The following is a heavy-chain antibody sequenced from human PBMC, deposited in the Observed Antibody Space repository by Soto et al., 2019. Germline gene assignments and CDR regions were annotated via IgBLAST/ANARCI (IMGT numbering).Heavy chain of an antibody. CDR2: INGSGDNS. V-gene: IGHV3-23*01. CDR3: AKGPFAARVTWFDP. J-gene: IGHJ5*02. Sequence: GGSLRLSCAASGFTFSNYAMNWVRQAPGKGLEWVSGINGSGDNSYYADSVKGRFTISRDNSKNTLYLQMNSLRAEDTAVYYCAKGPFAARVTWFDPWGQGIQVTVSS. CDR1: GFTFSNYA. D-gene: IGHD2-15*01.